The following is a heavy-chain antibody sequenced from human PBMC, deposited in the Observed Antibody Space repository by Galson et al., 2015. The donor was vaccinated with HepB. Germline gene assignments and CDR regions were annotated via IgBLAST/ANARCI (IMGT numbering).Heavy chain of an antibody. CDR1: GFTFSSYW. D-gene: IGHD2-2*01. Sequence: SLRLSCAASGFTFSSYWMSWVRQAPGKGLEWVANIKQDGSEKYYVDSVKGRFTISRDNAKNSLYLQMNSLRAEDTAVYYCARRYCSSTSCSFDYWGQGTLVTVSS. CDR3: ARRYCSSTSCSFDY. J-gene: IGHJ4*02. CDR2: IKQDGSEK. V-gene: IGHV3-7*01.